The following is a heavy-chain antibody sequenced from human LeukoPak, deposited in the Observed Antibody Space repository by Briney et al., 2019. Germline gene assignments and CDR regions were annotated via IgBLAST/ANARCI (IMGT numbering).Heavy chain of an antibody. J-gene: IGHJ5*02. CDR3: ARMSYYDSSGDNWFDP. V-gene: IGHV4-39*07. CDR2: IYYSGST. D-gene: IGHD3-22*01. CDR1: GGSISSSSYY. Sequence: SETLSLTCTVSGGSISSSSYYWGWIRQPPGKGLEWIGSIYYSGSTYYNPSLKSRVTISVDTSTNQISLKMTPVTAAGTAIYYCARMSYYDSSGDNWFDPWGQGTLVTVSS.